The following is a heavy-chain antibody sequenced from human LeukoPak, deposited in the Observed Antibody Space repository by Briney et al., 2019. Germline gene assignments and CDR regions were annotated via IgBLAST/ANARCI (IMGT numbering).Heavy chain of an antibody. J-gene: IGHJ3*02. CDR1: GFTFSSYG. Sequence: PGRSLRLFCAASGFTFSSYGMHWVRQAPGKGLEWVAVIWYDGSNKYYADSVKGRFTISRDNSKNTLYLQMNSLRAEDTAVYYCARDDIFAYPFDIWGQGTMVTVSS. CDR3: ARDDIFAYPFDI. D-gene: IGHD3-16*01. V-gene: IGHV3-33*01. CDR2: IWYDGSNK.